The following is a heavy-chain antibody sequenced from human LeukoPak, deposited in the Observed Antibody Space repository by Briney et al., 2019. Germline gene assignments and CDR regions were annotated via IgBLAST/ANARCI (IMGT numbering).Heavy chain of an antibody. D-gene: IGHD3-22*01. V-gene: IGHV1-8*01. J-gene: IGHJ3*02. CDR2: MNPNSGNT. Sequence: ASVKVSCKASGYTFTSYDINWVRQATGQGLEWMGWMNPNSGNTGYAQKFQGRVTMTRDTSTSTVYMELSSLRSEDTAVYYCARVRRDAYTIVVDSALDAFDIWGQGTMVTVSS. CDR1: GYTFTSYD. CDR3: ARVRRDAYTIVVDSALDAFDI.